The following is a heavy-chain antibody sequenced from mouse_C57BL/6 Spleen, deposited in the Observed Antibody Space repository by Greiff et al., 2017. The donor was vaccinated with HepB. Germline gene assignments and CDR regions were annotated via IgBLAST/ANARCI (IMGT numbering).Heavy chain of an antibody. Sequence: QVQLQQPGAELVRPGSSVKLSCKASGYTFTSYWLHWVKQRPIQGLEWIGNIDPSDSETHYNQKFKDKATLTVDKSSSTAYMQLSSLTSDDSAVYYVARGAVVAKWDYAIDYWGQGTSVTVSS. V-gene: IGHV1-52*01. D-gene: IGHD1-1*01. CDR1: GYTFTSYW. CDR2: IDPSDSET. CDR3: ARGAVVAKWDYAIDY. J-gene: IGHJ4*01.